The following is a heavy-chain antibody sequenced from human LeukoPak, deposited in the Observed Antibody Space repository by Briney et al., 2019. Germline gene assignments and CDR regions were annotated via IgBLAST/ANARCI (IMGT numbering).Heavy chain of an antibody. CDR1: GGSISTYY. J-gene: IGHJ4*02. V-gene: IGHV4-59*08. Sequence: PSETLSLTCTVSGGSISTYYGSWIRQPPGKGLEWIGYIYYSGSTNYNSSLKSRVTISVDTSKNQFSLKLSSVTAADTAVYYCARISRVTTVVTPEFDYWGQGTLVTVSS. D-gene: IGHD4-23*01. CDR2: IYYSGST. CDR3: ARISRVTTVVTPEFDY.